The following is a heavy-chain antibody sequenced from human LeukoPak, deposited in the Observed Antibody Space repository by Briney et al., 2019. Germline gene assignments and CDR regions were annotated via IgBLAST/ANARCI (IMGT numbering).Heavy chain of an antibody. CDR1: GFTLSSYA. Sequence: PGGSLRLSCAASGFTLSSYAMSWVRQAPGKGLEWVSAISGSGGSTYYADSVKGRFTISRDNSKNTLYLQMNSLRAEDTAVYYCAKFSGWDNSKDYWGQGTLVTVSS. V-gene: IGHV3-23*01. CDR3: AKFSGWDNSKDY. D-gene: IGHD6-19*01. CDR2: ISGSGGST. J-gene: IGHJ4*02.